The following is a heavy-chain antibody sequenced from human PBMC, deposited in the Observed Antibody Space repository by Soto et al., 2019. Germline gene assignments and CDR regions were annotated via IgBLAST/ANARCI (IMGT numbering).Heavy chain of an antibody. Sequence: VQLVQSGAEVKKPGASVKVSCKASGYTFTSYDINWVRQATGQGLEWMGWMNPNSGNTGYAQKFQGRVTMTRNTSISTAYMELSSLRSEDTAVYYCARKSTFCSGGSCYSHLDYWGEGTLVTVSS. J-gene: IGHJ4*02. V-gene: IGHV1-8*01. D-gene: IGHD2-15*01. CDR3: ARKSTFCSGGSCYSHLDY. CDR2: MNPNSGNT. CDR1: GYTFTSYD.